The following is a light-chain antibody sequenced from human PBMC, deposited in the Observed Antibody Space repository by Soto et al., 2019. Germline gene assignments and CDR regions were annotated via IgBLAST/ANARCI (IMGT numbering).Light chain of an antibody. CDR2: GTS. J-gene: IGKJ2*01. V-gene: IGKV3D-15*01. CDR1: QSVSDN. CDR3: QESNNWPYT. Sequence: EIVMTQSPATLSLSPGERATLSCRASQSVSDNLAWYQQQPGQAPRLLIYGTSTRATGIPARFSGSGSGTEVTLTIRSLQSEDFALYYCQESNNWPYTFGLGTKVEIK.